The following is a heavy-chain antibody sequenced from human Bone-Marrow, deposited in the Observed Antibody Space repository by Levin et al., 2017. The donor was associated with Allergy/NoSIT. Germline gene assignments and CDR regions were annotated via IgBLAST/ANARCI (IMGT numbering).Heavy chain of an antibody. CDR3: AKAVDIGASLPNY. D-gene: IGHD5-12*01. CDR1: GFTFSTYA. J-gene: IGHJ4*02. V-gene: IGHV3-23*01. CDR2: ISGSGIST. Sequence: GESLKISCAASGFTFSTYAMSWVRQAPGKGLEWVSAISGSGISTYYADSVKGRFTISRDNSKNTLYLQMNSLRAEDTAVYYCAKAVDIGASLPNYWGQGTLVSVSS.